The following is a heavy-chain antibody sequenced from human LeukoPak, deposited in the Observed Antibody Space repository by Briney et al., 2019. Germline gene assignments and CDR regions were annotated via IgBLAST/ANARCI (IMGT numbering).Heavy chain of an antibody. Sequence: SETLSLTCTVSGGSISSYYWSWLRQPPGKGLEWIGYIYYSGSTNHNPSLKSRVTISVDTSKNQFSLKLSFVTAADTAVYYCARHGAAAGRIFDYWGQGTLVTVSS. V-gene: IGHV4-59*08. D-gene: IGHD6-13*01. CDR1: GGSISSYY. J-gene: IGHJ4*02. CDR3: ARHGAAAGRIFDY. CDR2: IYYSGST.